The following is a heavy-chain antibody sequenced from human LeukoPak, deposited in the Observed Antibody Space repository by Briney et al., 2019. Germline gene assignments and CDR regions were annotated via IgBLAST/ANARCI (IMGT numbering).Heavy chain of an antibody. D-gene: IGHD1-1*01. V-gene: IGHV3-15*01. CDR3: ARDTPLDLSDDAFDI. J-gene: IGHJ3*02. CDR2: IKSKPDGETT. CDR1: ELTLCHVC. Sequence: RGPLRLSCAASELTLCHVCMFGVPQAPGRGLEWVVHIKSKPDGETTNYAAPVKDRFTISRDDSESTLYLQMNSLRAEDTAVYYCARDTPLDLSDDAFDIWGQGTMVTVSS.